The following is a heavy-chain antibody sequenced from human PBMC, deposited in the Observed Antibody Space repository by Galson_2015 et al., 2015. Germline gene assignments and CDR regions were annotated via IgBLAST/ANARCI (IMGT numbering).Heavy chain of an antibody. J-gene: IGHJ6*02. D-gene: IGHD2-15*01. CDR2: ISSSSSYI. CDR1: GFTFSSYS. CDR3: ARDRTPGCCGGRCYYYGMDV. V-gene: IGHV3-21*01. Sequence: SLRLSCAASGFTFSSYSMNWVRQAPGKGLEWVSSISSSSSYIYYADSVKGRFTISRDNAKNSLYLQMNSLRAEDTAVYYCARDRTPGCCGGRCYYYGMDVWGQGTTATVSS.